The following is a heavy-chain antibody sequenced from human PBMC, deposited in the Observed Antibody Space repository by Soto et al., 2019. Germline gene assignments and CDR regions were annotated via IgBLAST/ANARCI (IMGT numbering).Heavy chain of an antibody. CDR2: ISAHNGNT. Sequence: QVHLVQSGAEVKKPGASVKVSCKSSGYTFTSYGITWVRQAPGQGLEWMGWISAHNGNTDYAQKLQGRVIVTRDTSTSSAYMELRSLRSDDTAVYYCARGRYGDYWGQGALVPVSS. CDR3: ARGRYGDY. CDR1: GYTFTSYG. V-gene: IGHV1-18*01. D-gene: IGHD1-1*01. J-gene: IGHJ4*02.